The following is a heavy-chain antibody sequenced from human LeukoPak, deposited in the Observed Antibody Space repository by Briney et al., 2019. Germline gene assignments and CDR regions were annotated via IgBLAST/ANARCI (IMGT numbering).Heavy chain of an antibody. J-gene: IGHJ4*02. CDR3: AKYDYYDSSGYLDY. D-gene: IGHD3-22*01. CDR1: GFTFSPSA. CDR2: ISGSGGST. V-gene: IGHV3-23*01. Sequence: GGSLRLSCAASGFTFSPSAMSWVRQAPGKGLEWVSVISGSGGSTYYADSVQGRFTISRDNSKNTLYLQMNSLRAEDTAVYYCAKYDYYDSSGYLDYWGQGTLVTVSS.